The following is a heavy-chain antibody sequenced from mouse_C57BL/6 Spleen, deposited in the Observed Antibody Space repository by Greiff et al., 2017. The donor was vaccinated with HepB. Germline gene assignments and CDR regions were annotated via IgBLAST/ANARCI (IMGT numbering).Heavy chain of an antibody. CDR1: GYSFTGYY. V-gene: IGHV1-42*01. Sequence: VQLQQSGPELVKPGASVKISCKASGYSFTGYYMNWVKQSPEKSLEWIGEINPSTGGTTYNQKFKAKATLTVDKSSSTAYMQLKSLTSEDSAVYYCARGLGHYYFDYWGQGTTLTVSS. CDR3: ARGLGHYYFDY. CDR2: INPSTGGT. J-gene: IGHJ2*01. D-gene: IGHD4-1*01.